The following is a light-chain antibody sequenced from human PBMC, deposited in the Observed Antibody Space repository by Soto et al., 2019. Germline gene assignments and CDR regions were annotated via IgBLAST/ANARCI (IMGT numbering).Light chain of an antibody. CDR1: QDISNY. CDR3: QESYSTPSVT. J-gene: IGKJ3*01. V-gene: IGKV1-39*01. CDR2: DAS. Sequence: DIQMTQSPSSLSASVGDRVTITCQASQDISNYLNWYQQKPGKAPKLLIYDASNLETGVPSRFSGSGSGTDFTLTISSLQPEDFATYYCQESYSTPSVTFGPG.